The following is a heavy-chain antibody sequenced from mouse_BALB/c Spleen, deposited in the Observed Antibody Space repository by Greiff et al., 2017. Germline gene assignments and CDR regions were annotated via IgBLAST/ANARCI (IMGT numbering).Heavy chain of an antibody. CDR1: GFNIKDTY. V-gene: IGHV14-3*02. D-gene: IGHD2-2*01. CDR3: ASHGYYYARDY. J-gene: IGHJ4*01. CDR2: IDPANGNT. Sequence: VQLQQSGAELVKPGASVKLSCTASGFNIKDTYMHWVKQRPEQGLEWIGRIDPANGNTKYDPKFQGKATITADTSSNTAYLQLSSLTSEDTAVYYCASHGYYYARDYWGQGTSVTVSS.